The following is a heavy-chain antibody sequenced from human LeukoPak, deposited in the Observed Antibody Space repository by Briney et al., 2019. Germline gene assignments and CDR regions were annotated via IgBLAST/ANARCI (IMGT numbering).Heavy chain of an antibody. CDR1: GYTFTSYG. J-gene: IGHJ4*02. D-gene: IGHD1-26*01. V-gene: IGHV1-18*01. CDR2: ISAYTDNT. Sequence: GASVKVSCKASGYTFTSYGITWVRQAPGQGLEWMGWISAYTDNTNYAQKFQGRVTMTTDTSTSTAYMELRSLRSDDTAVYYCARAFSGSYWPRDFWGQGTLVTVSS. CDR3: ARAFSGSYWPRDF.